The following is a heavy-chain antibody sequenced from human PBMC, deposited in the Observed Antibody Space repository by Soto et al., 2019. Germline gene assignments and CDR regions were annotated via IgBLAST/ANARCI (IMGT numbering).Heavy chain of an antibody. Sequence: QVQLQQWGAGLLKPSETLSLTCAVYGGSFSGYYWSWIRQPPGKGLEWIGEINHSGSTNYNPSLKSRVTISVDTYKNQFSLKLSSVTAADTAVYYCARGPIVLTGYPNPSTTYYYYYYGMDVWGQGTTVTVSS. CDR3: ARGPIVLTGYPNPSTTYYYYYYGMDV. CDR2: INHSGST. CDR1: GGSFSGYY. J-gene: IGHJ6*02. V-gene: IGHV4-34*01. D-gene: IGHD3-9*01.